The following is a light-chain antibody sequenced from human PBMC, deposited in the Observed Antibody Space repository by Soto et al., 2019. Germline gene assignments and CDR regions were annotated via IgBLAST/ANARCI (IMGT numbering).Light chain of an antibody. CDR3: CSYAGSSYV. Sequence: QSALTQPRSVSGSPGQSVTISCTGTSSDVGGYNYVSWYQQHPGKAPKLMIYDVTKRPSGVPDRFSGPKSGNTASLTISGLQGEEEADYYCCSYAGSSYVFGTGTKLTVL. V-gene: IGLV2-11*01. J-gene: IGLJ1*01. CDR2: DVT. CDR1: SSDVGGYNY.